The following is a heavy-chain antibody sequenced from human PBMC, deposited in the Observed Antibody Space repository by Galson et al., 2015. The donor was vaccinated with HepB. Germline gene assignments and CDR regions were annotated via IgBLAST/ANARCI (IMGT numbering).Heavy chain of an antibody. V-gene: IGHV1-18*01. CDR3: ARVSTLNYGFWSGDTYYMDV. J-gene: IGHJ6*03. CDR2: ISVYNGNT. D-gene: IGHD3-3*01. CDR1: GYIFTSYE. Sequence: SVKVSCKASGYIFTSYEISWVRQAPGQGLEWMGWISVYNGNTNYAQKLQGRVIMTTDTSTSTAYMELRSLRSDDTAVYYCARVSTLNYGFWSGDTYYMDVWGKGTTVTVSS.